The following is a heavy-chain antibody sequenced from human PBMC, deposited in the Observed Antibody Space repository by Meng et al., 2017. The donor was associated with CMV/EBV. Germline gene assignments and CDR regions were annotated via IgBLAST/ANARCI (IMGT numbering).Heavy chain of an antibody. CDR1: GGSISSSSYY. V-gene: IGHV4-39*01. J-gene: IGHJ4*02. CDR3: VRVSIFGVVTGRTFGFDY. D-gene: IGHD3-3*01. Sequence: SETLSLTCTVSGGSISSSSYYWGWIRQPPGKGLEWIGSIYYSGSTYYNPSLKSRVTISVDTSKNQFSLKLSSVTAADTAVYYCVRVSIFGVVTGRTFGFDYWGQGTLVTVSS. CDR2: IYYSGST.